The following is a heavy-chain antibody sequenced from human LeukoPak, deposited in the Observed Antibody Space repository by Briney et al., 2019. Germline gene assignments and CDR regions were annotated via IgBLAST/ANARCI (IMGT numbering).Heavy chain of an antibody. CDR2: ISSSSSYI. Sequence: GGSLRLSCAASGFIFSDYYMSWIRQAPGKGLEWVSYISSSSSYIYYADSVKGRFTISRDNAKNSLYLQMNSLGAEDTAVYYCARVLIGEGTLDYWGQGTLVTVSS. V-gene: IGHV3-11*06. CDR3: ARVLIGEGTLDY. J-gene: IGHJ4*02. D-gene: IGHD3-10*01. CDR1: GFIFSDYY.